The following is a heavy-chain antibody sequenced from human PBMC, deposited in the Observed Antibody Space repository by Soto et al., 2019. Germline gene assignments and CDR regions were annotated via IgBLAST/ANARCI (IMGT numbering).Heavy chain of an antibody. CDR2: IKQDGSEK. D-gene: IGHD1-26*01. CDR3: ARGRWELLTVGVGVYYFDY. Sequence: EVQLVESGGGLVQPGGSLRLSCAASGFTFSSYWMSWVRQAPGKGLEWVANIKQDGSEKYYVDSVKGRFTISRDNAKNSLYLQMNSLRAEDTAVYYCARGRWELLTVGVGVYYFDYWGQGTLVTVSS. V-gene: IGHV3-7*03. J-gene: IGHJ4*02. CDR1: GFTFSSYW.